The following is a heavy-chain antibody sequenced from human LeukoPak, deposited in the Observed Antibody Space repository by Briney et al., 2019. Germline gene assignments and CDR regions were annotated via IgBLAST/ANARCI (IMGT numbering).Heavy chain of an antibody. D-gene: IGHD6-13*01. Sequence: ASVRVSCKASGYTFTSHDINWVRQATGQGLEWMGWMNPDNGFTGYAQKFQDRVTMTRSTSLSTAYMELSSLRSEDTAVYYCVGRSKSYNSNWYSKFDYWGQGTLVTVSS. V-gene: IGHV1-8*01. CDR1: GYTFTSHD. J-gene: IGHJ4*02. CDR2: MNPDNGFT. CDR3: VGRSKSYNSNWYSKFDY.